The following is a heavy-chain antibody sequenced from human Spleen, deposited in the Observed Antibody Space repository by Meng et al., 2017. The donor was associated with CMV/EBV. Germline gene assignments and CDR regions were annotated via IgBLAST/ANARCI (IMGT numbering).Heavy chain of an antibody. CDR2: ISSSGSTI. Sequence: GGSLRLSCAASGFTFSDYYMSWIRQAPGKGLELVSFISSSGSTIYYADSVKGRFTISRDNAKNTLYLQMNSLRAEDTAVYYCARGPSLYYYGSGSYYPNDWGQGTLVTVSS. D-gene: IGHD3-10*01. CDR3: ARGPSLYYYGSGSYYPND. J-gene: IGHJ4*02. V-gene: IGHV3-11*04. CDR1: GFTFSDYY.